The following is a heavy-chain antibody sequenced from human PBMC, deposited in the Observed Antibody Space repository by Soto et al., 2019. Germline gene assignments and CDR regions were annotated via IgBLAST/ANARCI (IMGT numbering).Heavy chain of an antibody. D-gene: IGHD5-12*01. CDR3: ARGGLQFKCDH. CDR2: IIPIFGTA. V-gene: IGHV1-69*12. Sequence: QVQLVQSGAEVKKPGSSVKVSCKASGGTFSSYAISWVRQAPGQGLEWMGGIIPIFGTANYAQKFQGRVTSTADESTSPAYMELSSLRSEDTALYYCARGGLQFKCDHWCQGTLVTVSS. CDR1: GGTFSSYA. J-gene: IGHJ4*02.